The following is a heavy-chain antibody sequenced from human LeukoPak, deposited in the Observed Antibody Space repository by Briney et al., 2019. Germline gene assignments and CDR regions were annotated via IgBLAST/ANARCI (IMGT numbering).Heavy chain of an antibody. J-gene: IGHJ3*02. Sequence: PSETLSLTCTVSGGSISSYYWSWIRQPPGKGLEWIGYIYYSGSTNYNPSLKSRVTISVDTSKNQFSLRLSSVTAADTAVYYCAGFLDAFDIWGQGTMVTVSS. D-gene: IGHD3-3*01. CDR1: GGSISSYY. CDR3: AGFLDAFDI. V-gene: IGHV4-59*01. CDR2: IYYSGST.